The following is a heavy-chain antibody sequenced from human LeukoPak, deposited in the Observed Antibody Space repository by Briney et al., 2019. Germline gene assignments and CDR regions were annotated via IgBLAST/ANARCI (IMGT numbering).Heavy chain of an antibody. V-gene: IGHV5-51*01. D-gene: IGHD3-22*01. Sequence: GESLKISCKGSGYSFTSYWIGWVRPMPGKGLEWMGIIYPGDSDTTYSTCSKGQVTISDDQSISTAYLQWSSLKASDTAMYYCARIAEYYDSSGYYDYWGQGTLVTVSS. CDR1: GYSFTSYW. CDR3: ARIAEYYDSSGYYDY. CDR2: IYPGDSDT. J-gene: IGHJ4*02.